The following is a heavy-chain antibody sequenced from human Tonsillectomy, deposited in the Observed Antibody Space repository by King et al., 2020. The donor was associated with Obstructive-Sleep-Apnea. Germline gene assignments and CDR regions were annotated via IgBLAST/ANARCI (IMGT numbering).Heavy chain of an antibody. CDR2: IYYSGST. Sequence: LQLQESGPGLVKPSETLSLTCTVSGGSISDSSYYWGWIRQPPGKGLEWIGSIYYSGSTYYNPAFKSRLTMLVDTSKNQFSLRLSSVTAADTAVYYCARDGEYYDLSPFFQHWGQGTRATVSS. V-gene: IGHV4-39*07. CDR3: ARDGEYYDLSPFFQH. J-gene: IGHJ1*01. CDR1: GGSISDSSYY. D-gene: IGHD3-22*01.